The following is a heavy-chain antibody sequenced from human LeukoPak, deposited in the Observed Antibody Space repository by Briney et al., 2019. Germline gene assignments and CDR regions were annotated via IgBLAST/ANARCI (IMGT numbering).Heavy chain of an antibody. D-gene: IGHD3-10*01. V-gene: IGHV4-59*11. Sequence: SETLSLTCTVSGASINSHYWSWIRQPPGKGLERIGYVYYSGDSSYNPSLNSRVTMSVDTSNKQFSLRLSSVTAADTALYFCARIRYGSNIYRYYFMDVWGEGTTVTVSS. CDR2: VYYSGDS. J-gene: IGHJ6*03. CDR1: GASINSHY. CDR3: ARIRYGSNIYRYYFMDV.